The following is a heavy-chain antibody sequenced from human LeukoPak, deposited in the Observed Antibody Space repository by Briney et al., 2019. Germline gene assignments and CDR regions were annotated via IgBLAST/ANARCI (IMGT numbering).Heavy chain of an antibody. CDR1: GYSFTTYW. D-gene: IGHD6-19*01. V-gene: IGHV5-51*01. Sequence: GESLKISCKGSGYSFTTYWIGWVRQMSGKGLEWMGIIFPGDPDTRYSLSFQGQVTISVDQSIGTAYLQWSSLKASDTAMYYCARSKMAGTGRAFDFWGQGTMVTVSS. CDR2: IFPGDPDT. CDR3: ARSKMAGTGRAFDF. J-gene: IGHJ3*01.